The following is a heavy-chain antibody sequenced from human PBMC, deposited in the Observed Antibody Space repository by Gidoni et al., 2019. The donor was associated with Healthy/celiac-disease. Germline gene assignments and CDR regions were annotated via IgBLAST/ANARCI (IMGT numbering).Heavy chain of an antibody. CDR2: ISGSGGST. CDR1: GFTFSSYA. V-gene: IGHV3-23*01. J-gene: IGHJ4*02. CDR3: AAGEYSSGWYFFDY. Sequence: EVQLLESGGGLVQPGGSLRLSCAAYGFTFSSYAMSWVRQAPGKGLEWVSAISGSGGSTYYADSMKGRFTISRDNSKNTLYLQMNSLRAEDTAVYYCAAGEYSSGWYFFDYWGQGTLVTVSS. D-gene: IGHD6-19*01.